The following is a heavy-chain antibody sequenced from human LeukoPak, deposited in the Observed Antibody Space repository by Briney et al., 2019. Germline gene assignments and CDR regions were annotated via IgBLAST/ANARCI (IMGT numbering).Heavy chain of an antibody. Sequence: SETLSLTCTVSGGSISSSSYYWAWIRQPPGEGLEWIGNIYYNGNTYYNPSLKSRVTISVDTSQNQFSLKLSSVTAADTAVYFCARKEWGCSGGSCYPESYYYYYMDVWGKGTTATISS. CDR1: GGSISSSSYY. J-gene: IGHJ6*03. D-gene: IGHD2-15*01. CDR2: IYYNGNT. CDR3: ARKEWGCSGGSCYPESYYYYYMDV. V-gene: IGHV4-39*01.